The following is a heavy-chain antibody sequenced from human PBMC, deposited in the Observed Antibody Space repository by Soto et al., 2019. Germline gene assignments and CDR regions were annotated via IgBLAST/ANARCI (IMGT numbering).Heavy chain of an antibody. D-gene: IGHD6-13*01. V-gene: IGHV1-69*02. CDR3: VMELYSSSWDRFDP. J-gene: IGHJ5*02. CDR1: GGTFSSYT. Sequence: QVQLVQSGAEVKKPGSSVKVSCKASGGTFSSYTISWVRQAPGQGLEWMGRIIPILGIANYAQKFQGRVTITADKSTSTAYMELSSLRSEDTAVYYCVMELYSSSWDRFDPWGQGTLVTVSS. CDR2: IIPILGIA.